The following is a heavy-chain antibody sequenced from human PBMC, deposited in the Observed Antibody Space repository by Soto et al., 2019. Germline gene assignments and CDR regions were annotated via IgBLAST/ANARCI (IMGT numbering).Heavy chain of an antibody. Sequence: QVQLVQSGAEVKKPGASVKVSCKASGYTFTSYYMHWVRQAPGQGLEWMGIINPSGGSTSYAQKFQGRVTMTRDTSTSTVYMELSSLRSEDTAVYYCLIPPLNYDILTGERSGMDVWGQGTTVTVSS. CDR3: LIPPLNYDILTGERSGMDV. J-gene: IGHJ6*02. V-gene: IGHV1-46*01. CDR1: GYTFTSYY. CDR2: INPSGGST. D-gene: IGHD3-9*01.